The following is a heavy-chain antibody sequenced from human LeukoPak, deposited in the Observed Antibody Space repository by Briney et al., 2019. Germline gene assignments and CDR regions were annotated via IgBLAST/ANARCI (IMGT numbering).Heavy chain of an antibody. D-gene: IGHD6-13*01. Sequence: GGSLRLSCAASGFTFSDYYMSWIRQAPGKGLEWVSYISSSGSTIYYADSVKGRFTISRDNAKNSLYLQMNSLRAEDTSLYFCARGSYSSSWFEKYFFDSWGQGTLVTVSA. CDR2: ISSSGSTI. V-gene: IGHV3-11*04. J-gene: IGHJ4*02. CDR1: GFTFSDYY. CDR3: ARGSYSSSWFEKYFFDS.